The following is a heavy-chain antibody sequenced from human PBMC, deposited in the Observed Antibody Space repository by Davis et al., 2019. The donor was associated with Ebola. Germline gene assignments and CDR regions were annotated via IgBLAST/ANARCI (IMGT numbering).Heavy chain of an antibody. J-gene: IGHJ4*02. D-gene: IGHD3-22*01. V-gene: IGHV3-73*01. Sequence: GESLKISCAASGFTFSGSAMHWVRQASGKGLEWVGRIRSKANSYATAYAASVNGRFTISRDDSKNTAYLQMNSLKTEDTAVYYCTTVYTYYYDSSGYSRELYFDYWGQGTLVTVSS. CDR1: GFTFSGSA. CDR3: TTVYTYYYDSSGYSRELYFDY. CDR2: IRSKANSYAT.